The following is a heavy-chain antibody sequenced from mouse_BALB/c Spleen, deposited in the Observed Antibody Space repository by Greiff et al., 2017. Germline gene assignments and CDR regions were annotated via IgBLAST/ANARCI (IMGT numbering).Heavy chain of an antibody. V-gene: IGHV5-17*02. Sequence: EVNVVESGGGLMQPGGSRKLSCAASGFTFSSFGMHWVRQAPEKGLEWVAYISSGSSTTYYAETVKGRFTISRDNPKNTLFLQMTSLRSEDTAMYYCERVKSHLYAMDYWGQGTSVTVSS. CDR2: ISSGSSTT. CDR3: ERVKSHLYAMDY. J-gene: IGHJ4*01. CDR1: GFTFSSFG. D-gene: IGHD1-3*01.